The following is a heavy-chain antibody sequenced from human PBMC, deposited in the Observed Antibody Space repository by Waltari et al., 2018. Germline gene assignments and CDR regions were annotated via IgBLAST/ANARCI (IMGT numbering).Heavy chain of an antibody. D-gene: IGHD5-12*01. CDR2: ISFDGSNK. CDR1: GFTFSSYA. Sequence: QVQLVESGGGVVQPGRSLRLSCAASGFTFSSYAMTWVRQAPGKGLEWVAVISFDGSNKYYADSVKGRFTISRDNSKNTLYLQMNSLRAEDTAVYYCARDTVDSGYVGFYFDYWGQGTLVTVSS. V-gene: IGHV3-30-3*01. CDR3: ARDTVDSGYVGFYFDY. J-gene: IGHJ4*02.